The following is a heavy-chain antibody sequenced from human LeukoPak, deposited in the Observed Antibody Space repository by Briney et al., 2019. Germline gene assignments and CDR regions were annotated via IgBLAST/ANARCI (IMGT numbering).Heavy chain of an antibody. CDR3: AKDYSGSYQYFQH. CDR1: WLTFSNYG. D-gene: IGHD1-26*01. Sequence: GGSLRLSCAASWLTFSNYGMHLVRQAPGKGLEWVALIWYDGSNNFYADSVKGRFTISSDNFRGTLYLQMSRLRAEDTAMYYCAKDYSGSYQYFQHWGQGTQVTVS. CDR2: IWYDGSNN. J-gene: IGHJ1*01. V-gene: IGHV3-33*06.